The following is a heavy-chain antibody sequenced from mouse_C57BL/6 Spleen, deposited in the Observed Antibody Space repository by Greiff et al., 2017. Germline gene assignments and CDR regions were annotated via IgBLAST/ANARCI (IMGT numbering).Heavy chain of an antibody. J-gene: IGHJ1*03. V-gene: IGHV1-50*01. CDR1: GYTFTSYW. Sequence: QVQLQQSGAELVKPGASVKLSCKASGYTFTSYWMQWVKQRPGQGLEWIGEIDPSDSYTNYNQKFKGKATLTVDTSSSTAYMQLSSLTSEDSAVYYCARGIYYYGSSYQYFDVWGTGTTVTVSS. CDR2: IDPSDSYT. CDR3: ARGIYYYGSSYQYFDV. D-gene: IGHD1-1*01.